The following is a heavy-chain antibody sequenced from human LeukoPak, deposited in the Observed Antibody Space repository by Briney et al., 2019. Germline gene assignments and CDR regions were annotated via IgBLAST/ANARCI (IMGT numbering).Heavy chain of an antibody. V-gene: IGHV4-59*02. CDR3: AREVVVPAAMLCYFEY. D-gene: IGHD2-2*01. J-gene: IGHJ4*02. CDR1: GGSVISYF. Sequence: SETLSLTCTVSGGSVISYFWSWIRQPPGKGLEWIGEIYNSGSTNYNPSLKSRVTISVDKPKNQFSLKLSSVTAADTDVYYCAREVVVPAAMLCYFEYWGQGTLVTVSS. CDR2: IYNSGST.